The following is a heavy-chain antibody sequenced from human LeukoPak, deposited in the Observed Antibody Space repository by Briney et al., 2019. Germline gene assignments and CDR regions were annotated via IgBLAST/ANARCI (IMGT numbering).Heavy chain of an antibody. CDR3: ARVGGGPNYYDSSGYSFDY. V-gene: IGHV3-30-3*01. CDR1: GFTFSSYA. CDR2: ISYDGSNK. J-gene: IGHJ4*02. Sequence: GGSLRLSCAASGFTFSSYAMHWVRQAPGKGLEWVAVISYDGSNKYYADSVKGRFTISRDNSKNTLYLQMNSLRAEDTAVYYCARVGGGPNYYDSSGYSFDYWGQGTLVTVSS. D-gene: IGHD3-22*01.